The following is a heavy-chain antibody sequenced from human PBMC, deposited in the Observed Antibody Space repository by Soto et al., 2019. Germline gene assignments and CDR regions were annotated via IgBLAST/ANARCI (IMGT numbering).Heavy chain of an antibody. J-gene: IGHJ4*02. CDR2: INPSGGST. Sequence: ASVKVSCKASGYTFSTYYMHWVRQAPGQGLEWMGIINPSGGSTTYAQKFQGRVTMTSDASTSTVYMEMSSLRAEDTALYYCAKEYDSSGYYPDYWGQGTLVTVSS. CDR3: AKEYDSSGYYPDY. CDR1: GYTFSTYY. D-gene: IGHD3-22*01. V-gene: IGHV1-46*01.